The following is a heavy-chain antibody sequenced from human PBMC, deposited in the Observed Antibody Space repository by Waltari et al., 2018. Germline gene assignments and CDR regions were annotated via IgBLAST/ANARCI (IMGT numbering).Heavy chain of an antibody. CDR1: GGSISSGSVY. Sequence: QVQLQESGPELVRPSQTLSLTCTVSGGSISSGSVYWTWIRQPAGKGLEWVGHIFTSGRTKYNPSLKSRVSVSLDTSENQFSLRLSSVTAADTAVYYCARDEARYYDIMTGGGYYGLDVWGQGTTVTVSS. D-gene: IGHD3-9*01. J-gene: IGHJ6*02. CDR2: IFTSGRT. V-gene: IGHV4-61*02. CDR3: ARDEARYYDIMTGGGYYGLDV.